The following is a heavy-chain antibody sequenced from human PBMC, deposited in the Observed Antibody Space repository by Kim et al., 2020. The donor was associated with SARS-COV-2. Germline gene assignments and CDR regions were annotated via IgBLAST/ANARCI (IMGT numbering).Heavy chain of an antibody. D-gene: IGHD3-10*01. CDR3: ASSMVYGVISAFDL. J-gene: IGHJ3*01. CDR2: INTNTGKP. CDR1: GNTFSSYA. Sequence: ASVKVSCKASGNTFSSYAMNWVRQAPGQGLEWMGWINTNTGKPAYAQGFTGRFVFSLDTSVSTTYLQISSLKSEDTAVYYCASSMVYGVISAFDLWGKGTMAPVPS. V-gene: IGHV7-4-1*02.